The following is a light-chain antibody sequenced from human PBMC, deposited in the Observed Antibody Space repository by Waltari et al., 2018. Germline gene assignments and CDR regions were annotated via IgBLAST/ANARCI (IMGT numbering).Light chain of an antibody. V-gene: IGLV3-19*01. J-gene: IGLJ2*01. CDR2: GKN. CDR3: SSRDSSASHVL. Sequence: SSELTQYPAVSVALGQTVRITCQGASLRASYASWYQQKSGQAPILVLFGKNKRPSGIPDRFSGENSETTTSLTSTGAQAEDEADYYCSSRDSSASHVLFAGGTKLTVL. CDR1: SLRASY.